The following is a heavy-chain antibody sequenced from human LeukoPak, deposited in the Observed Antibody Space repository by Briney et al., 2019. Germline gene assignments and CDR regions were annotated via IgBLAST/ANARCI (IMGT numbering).Heavy chain of an antibody. Sequence: GGSLRLSCAASGFTFASYAMTWVRQAPGKGLEWVSAVSGSGGSTYSADSVKGRFTISRDNSKNTLYLQINGLRAEDTAVYYCARDGTAMVITNGYFDYWGQGTLVTVSS. J-gene: IGHJ4*02. D-gene: IGHD5-18*01. CDR1: GFTFASYA. V-gene: IGHV3-23*01. CDR3: ARDGTAMVITNGYFDY. CDR2: VSGSGGST.